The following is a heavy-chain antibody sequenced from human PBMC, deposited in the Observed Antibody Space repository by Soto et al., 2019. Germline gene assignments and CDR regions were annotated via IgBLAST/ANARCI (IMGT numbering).Heavy chain of an antibody. CDR1: GYSFTSYW. J-gene: IGHJ5*02. D-gene: IGHD6-19*01. CDR2: IYPGDSDT. Sequence: PGESLKISCKGSGYSFTSYWIGWVRQMPGKGLEWMGIIYPGDSDTRYSPSFQGQVTISADKTNSTAYLQWSSLKASDTAMYYCARQEASSSCWYFRSWGQGTLVTVSS. V-gene: IGHV5-51*01. CDR3: ARQEASSSCWYFRS.